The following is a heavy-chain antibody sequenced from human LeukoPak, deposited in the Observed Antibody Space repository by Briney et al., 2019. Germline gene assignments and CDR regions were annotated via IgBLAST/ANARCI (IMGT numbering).Heavy chain of an antibody. D-gene: IGHD3-10*01. CDR1: GGTFSSYA. V-gene: IGHV1-69*01. CDR3: ARDRTYYYGSGSYPFDY. CDR2: NIPIFGTA. J-gene: IGHJ4*02. Sequence: SVKVSCKASGGTFSSYAISWVRQAPGQGLEWMGGNIPIFGTANYAQKFQGRVTITADESTSTAYMELSSLRSEDTAVYYCARDRTYYYGSGSYPFDYWGQGTLVTVSS.